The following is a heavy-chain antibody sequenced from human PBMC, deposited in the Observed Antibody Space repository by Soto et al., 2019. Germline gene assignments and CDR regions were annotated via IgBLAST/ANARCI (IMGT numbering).Heavy chain of an antibody. D-gene: IGHD3-16*02. Sequence: SVKVSCKASGGTFSSYAISWVRQAPGQGLEWMGGIIPIFGTANYAQKFQGRVTITADESTSTAYMEVSSLRSEDTAVYYCATDLFPDYADAWVTFRPADYWGQGTQVTVSS. CDR2: IIPIFGTA. J-gene: IGHJ4*02. V-gene: IGHV1-69*13. CDR3: ATDLFPDYADAWVTFRPADY. CDR1: GGTFSSYA.